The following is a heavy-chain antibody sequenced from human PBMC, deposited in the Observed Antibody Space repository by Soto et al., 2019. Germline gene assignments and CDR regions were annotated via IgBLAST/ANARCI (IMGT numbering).Heavy chain of an antibody. D-gene: IGHD1-26*01. CDR2: FIPIFGTA. CDR1: GGTFSSYA. J-gene: IGHJ4*02. Sequence: QVQLVQSGAEVKKPGSSVKVSCKASGGTFSSYAISWVRQAPGQGLEWMGGFIPIFGTANYAQKLQGRVTITADESTSRAYMKLSSLRSEDTAVYYCARDRVVGATLYGDYWGQGTMVTVSS. CDR3: ARDRVVGATLYGDY. V-gene: IGHV1-69*01.